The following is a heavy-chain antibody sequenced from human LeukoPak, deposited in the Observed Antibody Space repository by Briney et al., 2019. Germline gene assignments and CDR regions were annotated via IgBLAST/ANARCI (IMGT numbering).Heavy chain of an antibody. V-gene: IGHV4-39*07. CDR3: AGEEAPAAPKRWYMDV. CDR2: IYSGGST. J-gene: IGHJ6*03. D-gene: IGHD2-2*01. CDR1: GGSISSSSYY. Sequence: SETLSLTCTVSGGSISSSSYYWGWIRQPPGKELEWIGSIYSGGSTNYNPSLKSRVTMSVDTSKNQFSLKLSSVTAADTAVYYCAGEEAPAAPKRWYMDVWGKGTTVTVSS.